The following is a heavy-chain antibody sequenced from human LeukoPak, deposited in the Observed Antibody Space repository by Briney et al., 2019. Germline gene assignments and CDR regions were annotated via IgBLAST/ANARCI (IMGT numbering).Heavy chain of an antibody. J-gene: IGHJ4*02. CDR2: INPSGGST. Sequence: VASVKVSCKASGYTFTSYYMHWARQAPGQGLEWMGIINPSGGSTSYAQKFQGRVTMTRDTSTGTVYMELSSLRSEDTAVYYCARDPSFYYDSSGFFDYWGQGTLVTVSS. CDR1: GYTFTSYY. D-gene: IGHD3-22*01. V-gene: IGHV1-46*01. CDR3: ARDPSFYYDSSGFFDY.